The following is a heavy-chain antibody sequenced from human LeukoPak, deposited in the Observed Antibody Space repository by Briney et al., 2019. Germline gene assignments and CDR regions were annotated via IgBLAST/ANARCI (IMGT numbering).Heavy chain of an antibody. Sequence: SGTLSLTCTVSSGSINSYFWSWIRQPAGKGLEWIGRIYTSGSTNYNPSLKSRVTMSVDTSKNQFTLKLTSVTAADTAVYYCARGSGYDPDYYYYYMDVWGKGTTVTVSS. CDR2: IYTSGST. CDR1: SGSINSYF. V-gene: IGHV4-4*07. D-gene: IGHD5-12*01. J-gene: IGHJ6*03. CDR3: ARGSGYDPDYYYYYMDV.